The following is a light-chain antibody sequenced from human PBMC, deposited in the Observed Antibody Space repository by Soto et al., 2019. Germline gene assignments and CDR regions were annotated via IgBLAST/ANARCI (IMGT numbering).Light chain of an antibody. Sequence: DIQMTQSPSTLSGSVGDRVTITCRASQTISSWLAWYQQKPGKAPKLLIHKASTLESGVPSRFTGSGSGTEFTLTINSLQPDDFATYYCQQYNGYSWTFGQGTKVDIK. J-gene: IGKJ1*01. CDR1: QTISSW. CDR3: QQYNGYSWT. CDR2: KAS. V-gene: IGKV1-5*03.